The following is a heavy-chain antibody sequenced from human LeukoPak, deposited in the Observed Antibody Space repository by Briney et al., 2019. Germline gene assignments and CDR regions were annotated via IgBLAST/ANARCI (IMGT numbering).Heavy chain of an antibody. D-gene: IGHD4-23*01. Sequence: GASVKVSCKASGYTFTSYYMHWVRQAPGQGLESMGRINPNSGGTNYAQEFQGRVTMTRDTSISTAYMELSSLRSDDTAVYYCARERGDYGGNQPPVYWGQGTLVTVSS. V-gene: IGHV1-2*06. CDR1: GYTFTSYY. J-gene: IGHJ4*02. CDR3: ARERGDYGGNQPPVY. CDR2: INPNSGGT.